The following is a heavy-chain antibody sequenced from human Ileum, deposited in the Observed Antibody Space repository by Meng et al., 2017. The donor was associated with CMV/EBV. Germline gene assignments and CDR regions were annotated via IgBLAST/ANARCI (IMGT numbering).Heavy chain of an antibody. D-gene: IGHD3-22*01. CDR3: AKNYDLLDD. CDR1: GFNVRDFG. Sequence: GLCWAGSGFNVRDFGMDWVRQAPGKGVEWVGVVSYAAVNKYYADSVKGRFTISRDDSKSTLFLQMNTLRPEDTGVYYCAKNYDLLDDWGQGTLVTVSS. J-gene: IGHJ4*02. V-gene: IGHV3-30*19. CDR2: VSYAAVNK.